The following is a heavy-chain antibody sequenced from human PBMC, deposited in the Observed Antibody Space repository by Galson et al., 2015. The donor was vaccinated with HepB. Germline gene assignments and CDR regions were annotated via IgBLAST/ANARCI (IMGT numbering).Heavy chain of an antibody. CDR3: ARDPVSGRSYWYFDL. Sequence: ETLSLTCTVSGGSISSYYWSWIRQPAGKGLEWIGRIYTSGSTNYNPSLKSRVTMSVDTSKNQFSLKLSSVTAADTAVYYCARDPVSGRSYWYFDLWGRGTLVTVSS. D-gene: IGHD1-26*01. CDR1: GGSISSYY. J-gene: IGHJ2*01. CDR2: IYTSGST. V-gene: IGHV4-4*07.